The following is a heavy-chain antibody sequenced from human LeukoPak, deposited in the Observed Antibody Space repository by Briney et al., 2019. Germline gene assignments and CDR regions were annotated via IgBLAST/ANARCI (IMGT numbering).Heavy chain of an antibody. CDR3: ARGYYGSSGFDY. J-gene: IGHJ4*02. V-gene: IGHV5-51*01. Sequence: GASLKISCKSSGYNFTSYWIGWVRQMPGKGLEWLGILYPGDSDTRYSPPFQGQVTISADKSISTTYLQWSSLQASDTAIYYCARGYYGSSGFDYWGQGTLVTVSS. D-gene: IGHD3-10*01. CDR1: GYNFTSYW. CDR2: LYPGDSDT.